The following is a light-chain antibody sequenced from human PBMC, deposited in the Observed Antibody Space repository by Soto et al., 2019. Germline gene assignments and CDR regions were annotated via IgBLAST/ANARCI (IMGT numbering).Light chain of an antibody. CDR3: QHCSEWPWT. J-gene: IGKJ1*01. CDR1: QSVSSN. V-gene: IGKV3-15*01. Sequence: IVMTQSPATLSVSPGERATLSCRASQSVSSNLAWYQQKPGQAPRLLIFGASTRATGIPARFSGSGSGTEFTLTISSLQSEDFPVYYCQHCSEWPWTFGQGTTVEIK. CDR2: GAS.